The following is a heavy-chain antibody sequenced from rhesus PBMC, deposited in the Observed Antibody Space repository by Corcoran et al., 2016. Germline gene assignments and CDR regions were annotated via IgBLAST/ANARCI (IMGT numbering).Heavy chain of an antibody. D-gene: IGHD1-20*01. V-gene: IGHV4-106*01. CDR3: ASIAGTTGFVVFDY. Sequence: QVQLQESGPGLVKPSETLSLTCAVSGGSISDDYYWSWIRQPPGKGLEWIGYIYCSGWGTNYNPSHKNRVTMSIDTSKNQFSLKLSSVTAADTAVYYCASIAGTTGFVVFDYWGQGVLVTVSS. J-gene: IGHJ4*01. CDR1: GGSISDDYY. CDR2: IYCSGWGT.